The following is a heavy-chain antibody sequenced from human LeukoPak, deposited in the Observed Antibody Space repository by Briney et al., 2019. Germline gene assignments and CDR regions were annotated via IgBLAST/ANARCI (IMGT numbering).Heavy chain of an antibody. CDR1: GFTFSSYW. V-gene: IGHV3-7*01. J-gene: IGHJ4*02. CDR3: ARDQLRYFDWLKY. D-gene: IGHD3-9*01. CDR2: IKQDGSEK. Sequence: PGGSLRLSCAASGFTFSSYWMSWVRQAPGKGLEWVANIKQDGSEKYYVDSVKGRFTISRDNAKNSLYLQMNSLRAEDTAVYYCARDQLRYFDWLKYWGRGTLVTVSS.